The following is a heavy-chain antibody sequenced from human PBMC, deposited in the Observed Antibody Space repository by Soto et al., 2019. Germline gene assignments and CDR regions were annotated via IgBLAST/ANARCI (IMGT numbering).Heavy chain of an antibody. CDR1: GFTFDDYA. CDR2: ISWNSGSI. Sequence: GGSLRLSCAASGFTFDDYAMHWVRQAPGKGLEWVSGISWNSGSIGYADSVKGRFTISRDNAKNSLYLQMNSLRAEDTALYYCAKEVYYYYYMDVWGKGTTVTVSS. V-gene: IGHV3-9*01. CDR3: AKEVYYYYYMDV. J-gene: IGHJ6*03.